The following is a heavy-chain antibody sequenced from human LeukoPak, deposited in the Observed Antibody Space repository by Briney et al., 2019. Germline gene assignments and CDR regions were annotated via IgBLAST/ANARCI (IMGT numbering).Heavy chain of an antibody. J-gene: IGHJ4*02. CDR2: IKQDGSEK. V-gene: IGHV3-7*01. Sequence: PGGSLRLSCAASGFTFSSYWMSWVRQAPGKGLEWVANIKQDGSEKYYVDSVKGRFTISRDNAKNSLYLQMNSLRAEDTAVYYCAKEGRVVAATQSSPDYWGQGTLVTVSS. D-gene: IGHD2-15*01. CDR1: GFTFSSYW. CDR3: AKEGRVVAATQSSPDY.